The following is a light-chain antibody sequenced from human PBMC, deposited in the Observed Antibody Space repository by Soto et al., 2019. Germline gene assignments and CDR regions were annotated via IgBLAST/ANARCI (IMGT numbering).Light chain of an antibody. V-gene: IGLV2-14*01. Sequence: QPVLTQPASVSVSPGQSITISCTGTSSDVGGYNYVSWYQQHPGKAPKLMIYDVSNRPSGVSNRFSGSKSGNTASLTISGLQAEDEADYYCSSYTSSSTPVFGGGTKLTVL. CDR3: SSYTSSSTPV. CDR1: SSDVGGYNY. CDR2: DVS. J-gene: IGLJ2*01.